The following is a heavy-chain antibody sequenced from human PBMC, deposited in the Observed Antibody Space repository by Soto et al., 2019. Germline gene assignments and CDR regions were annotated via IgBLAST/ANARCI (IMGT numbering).Heavy chain of an antibody. J-gene: IGHJ4*02. D-gene: IGHD6-13*01. CDR3: ARIAAAGLTYFDF. V-gene: IGHV1-46*01. CDR2: INPSTGST. Sequence: ASVKVSCKASRYIFTSFHMHWVREAPGQGLEWMGVINPSTGSTSYEQKFQGRVTMTRDTSTSTVYMVLSSLRSEDTAVYYCARIAAAGLTYFDFWGQGTPVTVSS. CDR1: RYIFTSFH.